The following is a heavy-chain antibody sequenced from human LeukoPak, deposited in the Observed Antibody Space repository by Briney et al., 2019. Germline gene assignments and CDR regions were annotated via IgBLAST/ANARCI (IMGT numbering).Heavy chain of an antibody. D-gene: IGHD1-7*01. Sequence: SETLSLTCTVSGDSVSSDLCYWGWIRQPPGKGLEWIGNIYYGGNRYYNPSLKSRVTISVDTSKNQFSLKLSSVTAADTAVYYCARSRQGTDFDYWGQGTLVTVSS. J-gene: IGHJ4*02. CDR1: GDSVSSDLCY. V-gene: IGHV4-39*07. CDR3: ARSRQGTDFDY. CDR2: IYYGGNR.